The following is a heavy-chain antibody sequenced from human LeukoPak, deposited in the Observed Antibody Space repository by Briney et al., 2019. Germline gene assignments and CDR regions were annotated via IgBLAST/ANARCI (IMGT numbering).Heavy chain of an antibody. CDR3: ARDRSGNDDFDY. CDR2: ISSSSSYI. V-gene: IGHV3-21*01. CDR1: GFTFSSYS. Sequence: GGSLRLSCAASGFTFSSYSMNWVREAPGRGLGWVSSISSSSSYIHYADSVKGRFTISRDNPKNSLYLQMNSLRAEDTAVYYCARDRSGNDDFDYWGQGTLVTVSS. D-gene: IGHD1-1*01. J-gene: IGHJ4*02.